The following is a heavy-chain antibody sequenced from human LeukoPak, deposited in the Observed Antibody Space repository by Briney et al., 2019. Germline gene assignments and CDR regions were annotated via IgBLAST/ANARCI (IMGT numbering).Heavy chain of an antibody. V-gene: IGHV3-53*01. Sequence: GGSLRLSCAASGFTVSSNYMSWVRQAPGKGLEWVSVIYSGGSTYYADSVKGRSTISRDNSKNTLYLQMNSLRAEDTAVYYCARARWGYYYDSSGYQEFDYWGQGTLVTVSS. CDR3: ARARWGYYYDSSGYQEFDY. J-gene: IGHJ4*02. CDR2: IYSGGST. D-gene: IGHD3-22*01. CDR1: GFTVSSNY.